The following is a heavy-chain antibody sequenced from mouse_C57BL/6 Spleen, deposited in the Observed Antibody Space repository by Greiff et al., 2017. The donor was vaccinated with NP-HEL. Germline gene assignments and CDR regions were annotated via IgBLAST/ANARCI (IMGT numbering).Heavy chain of an antibody. D-gene: IGHD1-1*02. J-gene: IGHJ4*01. CDR1: GYTFTSYW. CDR3: ARGYYVGYYAMDY. V-gene: IGHV1-55*01. Sequence: VQLQQPGAELVKPGASVKMSCKASGYTFTSYWITWVKQRPGQGLEWIGDIYPGSGSTNYNEKFKSKATLTVDTSSSTAYMQLSSLTSEDSAVYYCARGYYVGYYAMDYWGQGTSVTVSS. CDR2: IYPGSGST.